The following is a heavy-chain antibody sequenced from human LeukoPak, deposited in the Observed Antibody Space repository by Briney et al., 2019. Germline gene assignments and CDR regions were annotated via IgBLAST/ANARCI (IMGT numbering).Heavy chain of an antibody. CDR1: GGSFSGYY. D-gene: IGHD5-18*01. J-gene: IGHJ5*02. CDR2: INHSGST. V-gene: IGHV4-34*01. CDR3: ARLPRRAWIQLARWFDP. Sequence: PSETLSLTCVVYGGSFSGYYWSWIRQPPGKGLEWIGEINHSGSTNYNPSLKSRVTISVDTSKNQFSLKLSSVTAADTAVYYCARLPRRAWIQLARWFDPWGQGTLVTVSS.